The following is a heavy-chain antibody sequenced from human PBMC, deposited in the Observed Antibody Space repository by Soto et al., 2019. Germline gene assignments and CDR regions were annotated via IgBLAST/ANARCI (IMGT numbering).Heavy chain of an antibody. Sequence: SETLSLTCTVSGGSISTYYWSWIRQPPGQGLEWIGNIYFRGTTNYNPSLKSRVTMSVDTSKNQFSLKLSSVTAADTAVYFCARETNYVFGYWGQGTLVTVSS. CDR1: GGSISTYY. CDR2: IYFRGTT. J-gene: IGHJ4*02. V-gene: IGHV4-59*01. D-gene: IGHD4-4*01. CDR3: ARETNYVFGY.